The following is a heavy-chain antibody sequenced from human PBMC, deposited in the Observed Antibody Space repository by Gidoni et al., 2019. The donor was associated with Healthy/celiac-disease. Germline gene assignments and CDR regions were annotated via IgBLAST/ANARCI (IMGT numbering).Heavy chain of an antibody. Sequence: QVQLVQSGAEVKKPGASVTVSCKASGYTFTRSDINWVRQATGQGLEWMGWMNPNSGNTGYAQKCQGRVTMTRNTSRSTAYMELSSLRSEDTAVYYCARAASYCRSTSCYYYYGMDVWGQGTTVTVSS. CDR3: ARAASYCRSTSCYYYYGMDV. J-gene: IGHJ6*02. V-gene: IGHV1-8*01. CDR1: GYTFTRSD. CDR2: MNPNSGNT. D-gene: IGHD2-2*01.